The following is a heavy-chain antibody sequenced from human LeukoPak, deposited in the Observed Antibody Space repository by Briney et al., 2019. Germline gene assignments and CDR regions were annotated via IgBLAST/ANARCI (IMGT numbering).Heavy chain of an antibody. CDR2: INPNSGGT. Sequence: ASVKVSCKASGYTFTGYYMHWVRQAPGQGLEWMGWINPNSGGTNYAQKFQGRVTMTRDTSISTAYMELSRLRSDDTAVYYCARDPSGDYGMDVWGQGTTVTVSS. J-gene: IGHJ6*02. D-gene: IGHD2-15*01. V-gene: IGHV1-2*02. CDR1: GYTFTGYY. CDR3: ARDPSGDYGMDV.